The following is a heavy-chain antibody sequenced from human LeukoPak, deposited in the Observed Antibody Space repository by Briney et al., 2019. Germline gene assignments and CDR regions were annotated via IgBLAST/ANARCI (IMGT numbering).Heavy chain of an antibody. Sequence: GESLKISCKGSGYSLTSYWIGWVRQMPGKGLEWMGIIYPGDSDTRYSPSFQGQVTISADRSISTAYLQWSSLKASDTAMYYCARSPDYYDSSGYGMDVWGQGTTVTVSS. V-gene: IGHV5-51*01. CDR3: ARSPDYYDSSGYGMDV. CDR1: GYSLTSYW. J-gene: IGHJ6*02. D-gene: IGHD3-22*01. CDR2: IYPGDSDT.